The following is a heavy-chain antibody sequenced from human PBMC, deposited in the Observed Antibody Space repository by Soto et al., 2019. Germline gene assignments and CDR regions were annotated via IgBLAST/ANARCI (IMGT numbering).Heavy chain of an antibody. V-gene: IGHV3-21*04. D-gene: IGHD6-19*01. CDR1: GFTFTRYS. CDR2: ISSTTNYI. Sequence: PGGSLRLSCAASGFTFTRYSMNWVRQAPGKGLEWVSSISSTTNYIYYADSMKGRFTVSRDNAKNSVYLEMNSLSAEDTAVYYCARRTRGAGWSDPWGQGTLVTVSS. CDR3: ARRTRGAGWSDP. J-gene: IGHJ5*02.